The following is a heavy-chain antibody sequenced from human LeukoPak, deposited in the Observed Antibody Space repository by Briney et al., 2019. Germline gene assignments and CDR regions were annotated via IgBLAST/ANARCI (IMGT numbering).Heavy chain of an antibody. CDR2: IYSGGST. CDR3: ARDQPDYGGTGIDY. J-gene: IGHJ4*02. D-gene: IGHD4-23*01. CDR1: GFTVSSNY. Sequence: GGSLRLSCAASGFTVSSNYMSWVRQAPGKGLEWVSVIYSGGSTYYAGSVKGRFTISRDNSKNTLYLQMNSLRAEDTAVYYCARDQPDYGGTGIDYWGQGTLVTVSS. V-gene: IGHV3-53*01.